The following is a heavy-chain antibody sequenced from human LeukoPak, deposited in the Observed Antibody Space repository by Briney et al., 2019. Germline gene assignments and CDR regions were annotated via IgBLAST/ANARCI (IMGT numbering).Heavy chain of an antibody. J-gene: IGHJ4*02. D-gene: IGHD3-10*01. V-gene: IGHV3-30*18. CDR3: AKDFGLDY. CDR2: ISYDGSNK. Sequence: GGSLRLSCAASEFSVGSNYMTWVRQAPGKGLEWVAVISYDGSNKYYADSVKGRFTISRDDSKNTLYLQMNSLRAEDTAVYYCAKDFGLDYWGQGTLVTVSS. CDR1: EFSVGSNY.